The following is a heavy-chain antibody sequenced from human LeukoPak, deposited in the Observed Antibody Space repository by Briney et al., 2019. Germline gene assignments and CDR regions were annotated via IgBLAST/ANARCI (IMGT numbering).Heavy chain of an antibody. CDR3: ARDPVEDCSGDSCWNWFDP. CDR1: GFTFSNYW. CDR2: IKQDGSEI. Sequence: GGSLRLSCAASGFTFSNYWMTWIRQAPGQGLEWVANIKQDGSEIYYLDSVKGRFTVSRDNAKNSLHLQMNSLRAEDTAVYYCARDPVEDCSGDSCWNWFDPWGQGTLVTVSS. D-gene: IGHD2-15*01. V-gene: IGHV3-7*01. J-gene: IGHJ5*02.